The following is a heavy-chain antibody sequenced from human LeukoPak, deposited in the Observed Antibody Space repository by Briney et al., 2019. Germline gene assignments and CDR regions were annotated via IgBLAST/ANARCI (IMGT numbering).Heavy chain of an antibody. Sequence: ASVKVSCKASGYTFTSYDINWVRQATGEGLEWMGWMNPNSGNTGYAQKFQGRVTITRNTSISTAYMELSSLRSEDTAVYYCARVGYCSSTRCSYYMYVGGKGTTVTVSS. D-gene: IGHD2-2*01. CDR3: ARVGYCSSTRCSYYMYV. CDR1: GYTFTSYD. CDR2: MNPNSGNT. J-gene: IGHJ6*03. V-gene: IGHV1-8*03.